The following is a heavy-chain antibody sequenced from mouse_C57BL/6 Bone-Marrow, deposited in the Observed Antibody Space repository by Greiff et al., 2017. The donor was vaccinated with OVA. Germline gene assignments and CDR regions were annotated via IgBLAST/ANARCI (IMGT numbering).Heavy chain of an antibody. D-gene: IGHD4-1*01. CDR1: GFTFSSYA. V-gene: IGHV5-4*01. CDR2: ISDGGSYT. CDR3: ARNCDSYYLDY. J-gene: IGHJ2*01. Sequence: EVQGVESGGGLVKPGGSLKLSCAASGFTFSSYAMSWVRQTPEKRLEWVATISDGGSYTYYPDTVKGRFTISRDNAKNNLYLQMSHLKSEDTAMYYCARNCDSYYLDYWGQGTTLTVSS.